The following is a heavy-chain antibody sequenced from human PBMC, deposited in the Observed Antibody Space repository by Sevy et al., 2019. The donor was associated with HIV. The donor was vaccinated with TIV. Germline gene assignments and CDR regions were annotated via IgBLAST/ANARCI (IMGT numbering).Heavy chain of an antibody. Sequence: GGSLRLSCAASGFTFSTYWMNWVRQAPGKGLEWVANIKQDGSGKNYVDSVKGRFTISRDNARKSLFLELNSLKVEDTAVYYCATDLFSSSSADVFDIWGQGTMVTVSS. CDR2: IKQDGSGK. V-gene: IGHV3-7*01. D-gene: IGHD6-6*01. CDR1: GFTFSTYW. CDR3: ATDLFSSSSADVFDI. J-gene: IGHJ3*02.